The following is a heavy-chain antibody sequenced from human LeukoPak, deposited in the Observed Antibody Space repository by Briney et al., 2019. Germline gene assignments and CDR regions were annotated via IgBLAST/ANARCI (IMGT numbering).Heavy chain of an antibody. D-gene: IGHD5-18*01. V-gene: IGHV4-34*01. Sequence: SETLSLTCAVYGGSFSAYYWTWIRQPPGKGLEWIGEINHSGSSNYNSSLGSRVTISVDTSYKQFSLRLSSVTAADTAVYYCAPRGDIEHSYVYGKWFDPWGQGTRVTVSS. CDR3: APRGDIEHSYVYGKWFDP. J-gene: IGHJ5*02. CDR2: INHSGSS. CDR1: GGSFSAYY.